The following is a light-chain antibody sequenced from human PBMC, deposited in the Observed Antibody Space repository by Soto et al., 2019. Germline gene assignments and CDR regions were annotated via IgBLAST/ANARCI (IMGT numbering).Light chain of an antibody. Sequence: EIVLTQSPGTLSLSPGEGATLSCRASQSVGRNYFACYQQKPRQAPRLLIYAASNRATGIPDRFSGSVSGTGFTLTIRRLEPEDFAGYYYQHYGTPNTFGQGTRLEIK. J-gene: IGKJ5*01. CDR3: QHYGTPNT. V-gene: IGKV3-20*01. CDR1: QSVGRNY. CDR2: AAS.